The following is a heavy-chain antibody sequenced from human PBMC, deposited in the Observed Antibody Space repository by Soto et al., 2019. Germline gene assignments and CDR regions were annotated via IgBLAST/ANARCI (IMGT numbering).Heavy chain of an antibody. CDR2: ISAHNGNT. Sequence: QVHLVQSGAEVKKPGASVKVSCKGSGYAFTTYGITWVRQAPGQGLEWMGWISAHNGNTNYAQKRQGRVTVTRDTSPSTAYMELRSRRSDDTVVYYCARGRYGDYWGQGARVTVSS. CDR3: ARGRYGDY. CDR1: GYAFTTYG. V-gene: IGHV1-18*01. D-gene: IGHD1-1*01. J-gene: IGHJ4*02.